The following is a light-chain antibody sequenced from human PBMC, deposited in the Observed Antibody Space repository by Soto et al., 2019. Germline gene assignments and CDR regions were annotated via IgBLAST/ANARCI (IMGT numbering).Light chain of an antibody. CDR3: QQYASYSPYT. CDR2: EAS. CDR1: QSVTSR. Sequence: DIPMTQSPSTLSASVGDRVTITCRASQSVTSRLAWYQQKPGKAPKLLIHEASSLESGVPSRFRGSGSGTEFTLTISSLQPDDFATYYCQQYASYSPYTFGQGTNLEIK. J-gene: IGKJ2*01. V-gene: IGKV1-5*03.